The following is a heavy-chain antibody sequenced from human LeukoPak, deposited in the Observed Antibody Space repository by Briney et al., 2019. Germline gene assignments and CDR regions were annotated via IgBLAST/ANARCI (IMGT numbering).Heavy chain of an antibody. J-gene: IGHJ4*02. D-gene: IGHD3-22*01. CDR2: INPNSGGT. CDR3: ARDVDDSSGYYSPGGY. Sequence: ASVKVSCKASGYTFTSNYIHWVRQAPGQGVEWMGWINPNSGGTNYAQKFQGWVTMTRDTSISTAYMELSRLRSDDTAVYYCARDVDDSSGYYSPGGYWGQGTLVTVSS. V-gene: IGHV1-2*04. CDR1: GYTFTSNY.